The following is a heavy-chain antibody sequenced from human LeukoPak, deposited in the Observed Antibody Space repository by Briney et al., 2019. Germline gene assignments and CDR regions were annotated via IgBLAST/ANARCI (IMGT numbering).Heavy chain of an antibody. D-gene: IGHD3-22*01. CDR2: IKQDGSEK. CDR3: ARAGSSGYYSSRSRGKIDY. V-gene: IGHV3-7*01. Sequence: GGYLRLSCAASGFTFNNYAMNWVRQAPGKGLEWVAIIKQDGSEKYYVDSVKGRFTISRDNAKNSLYLQMNSLRAEDTAVYYCARAGSSGYYSSRSRGKIDYWGQGTLVTVSS. CDR1: GFTFNNYA. J-gene: IGHJ4*02.